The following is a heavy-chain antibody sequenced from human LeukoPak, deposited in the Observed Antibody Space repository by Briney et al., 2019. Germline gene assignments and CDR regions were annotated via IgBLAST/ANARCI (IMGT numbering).Heavy chain of an antibody. CDR2: ISAYNGNT. CDR3: ARGYCTNGVCYRGDY. Sequence: GASVKVSCKASGYTFTSYDINWVRQATGQGLEWMGWISAYNGNTNYAQKLQGRVTMTTDTSTSTAYMELRSLRSDDTAVYYCARGYCTNGVCYRGDYWGQGTLVTVSS. V-gene: IGHV1-18*01. CDR1: GYTFTSYD. J-gene: IGHJ4*02. D-gene: IGHD2-8*01.